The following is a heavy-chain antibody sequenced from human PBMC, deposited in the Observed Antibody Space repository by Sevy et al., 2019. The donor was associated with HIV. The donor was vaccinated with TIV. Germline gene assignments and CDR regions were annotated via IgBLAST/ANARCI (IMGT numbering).Heavy chain of an antibody. CDR3: AREGCTRPHDY. D-gene: IGHD2-8*01. CDR1: GFAFYDYS. Sequence: GGSLRLSCAASGFAFYDYSMSWIRQAPGKGLEWVATLSFGCGKINYADSVKGRFTISRENSKYSFYLQMDNLGVEDTALYYCAREGCTRPHDYWGQGTRVTVSS. V-gene: IGHV3-21*04. CDR2: LSFGCGKI. J-gene: IGHJ4*02.